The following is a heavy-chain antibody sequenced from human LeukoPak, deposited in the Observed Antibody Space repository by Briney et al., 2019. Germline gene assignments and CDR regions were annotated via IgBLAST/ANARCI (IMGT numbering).Heavy chain of an antibody. D-gene: IGHD4-17*01. CDR3: ATAAPYMTTVIRGTFDI. CDR2: LHPADGET. J-gene: IGHJ3*02. CDR1: GGTFSSYA. V-gene: IGHV1-24*01. Sequence: ASVKVSCKASGGTFSSYAISWVRQAPGQGLEWMGGLHPADGETVYAQNFQDRVTMTEDTSTDTAYMELSSLRSDDTAVYYCATAAPYMTTVIRGTFDIWGQGTMVTVSS.